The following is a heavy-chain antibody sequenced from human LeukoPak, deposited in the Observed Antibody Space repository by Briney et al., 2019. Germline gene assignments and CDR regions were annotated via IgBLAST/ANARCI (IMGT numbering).Heavy chain of an antibody. CDR2: INPNSGGT. Sequence: ASVKVSCKASGYTFTGYYMHWVRQAPGQGLEWMGWINPNSGGTNYAQKFQGWVTMTRDTSISTAYMEMSRLRSDDTAVYYCARGLDGFGEPFMDVWGQGTTVTVSS. V-gene: IGHV1-2*04. CDR3: ARGLDGFGEPFMDV. CDR1: GYTFTGYY. J-gene: IGHJ6*02. D-gene: IGHD3-10*01.